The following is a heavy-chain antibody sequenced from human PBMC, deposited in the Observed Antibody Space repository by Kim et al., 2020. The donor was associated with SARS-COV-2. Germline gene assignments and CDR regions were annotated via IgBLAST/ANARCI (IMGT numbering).Heavy chain of an antibody. CDR1: GFTFSSYA. Sequence: GGSLRLSCAASGFTFSSYAMHWVRQAPGKGLEWVSAIRNDGSNIYYADSVKGRFTISRDNSKNTLYLQMNSLRAEDTAVYYCANLESRRYSSSWYDDHWGQGTLVTVSS. V-gene: IGHV3-33*06. D-gene: IGHD6-13*01. J-gene: IGHJ4*02. CDR2: IRNDGSNI. CDR3: ANLESRRYSSSWYDDH.